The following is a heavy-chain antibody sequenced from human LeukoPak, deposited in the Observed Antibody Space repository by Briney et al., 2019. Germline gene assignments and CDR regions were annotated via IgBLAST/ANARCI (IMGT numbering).Heavy chain of an antibody. CDR1: GYTFTGYF. Sequence: ASVKVSCKASGYTFTGYFIHWVRQAPGQGREWMGWINPNSGGTNYAQEFQGRVTMTRDTSISTAYMKLGRLRSDDTAVYYCARLYSNYGFGSGYFDLWGRGTLVTVSS. CDR2: INPNSGGT. CDR3: ARLYSNYGFGSGYFDL. V-gene: IGHV1-2*02. J-gene: IGHJ2*01. D-gene: IGHD4-11*01.